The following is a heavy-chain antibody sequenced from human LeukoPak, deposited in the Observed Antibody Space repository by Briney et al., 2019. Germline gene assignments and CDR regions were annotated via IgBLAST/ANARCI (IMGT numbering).Heavy chain of an antibody. D-gene: IGHD6-13*01. V-gene: IGHV4-59*08. Sequence: SETLSLTCTVSGDSISGYYWSWIRQPPGKGLEWIGYIYFSGTTKYNPSLESRVTISVDTSKNQFSLKLSSVTAADTAVYYCARRRAEGGSNGHYNWFDPWGQGILVTVSS. CDR1: GDSISGYY. CDR3: ARRRAEGGSNGHYNWFDP. CDR2: IYFSGTT. J-gene: IGHJ5*02.